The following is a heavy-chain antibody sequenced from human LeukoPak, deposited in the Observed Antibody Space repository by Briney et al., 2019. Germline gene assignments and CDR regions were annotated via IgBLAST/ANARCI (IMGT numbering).Heavy chain of an antibody. Sequence: SETLSLTCAVSGGSISSGGYSWSWIRQPPGKGLERIGYIYHSGSTYYNPSLKSRVTISVDRSKNQFSLKLSSVTAADTAVYYCARGVEYSSSWYPDWLFDYWGQGTLVTVSS. V-gene: IGHV4-30-2*01. J-gene: IGHJ4*02. D-gene: IGHD6-13*01. CDR2: IYHSGST. CDR3: ARGVEYSSSWYPDWLFDY. CDR1: GGSISSGGYS.